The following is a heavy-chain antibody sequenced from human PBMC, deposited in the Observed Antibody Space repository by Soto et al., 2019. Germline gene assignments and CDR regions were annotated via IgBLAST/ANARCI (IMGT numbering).Heavy chain of an antibody. Sequence: TLSLTCAVYGGSFSGHSWTWIRQSPGKGLEWIGDINHSGRVNYSPSLKSRVTISLDTSKNQFSLTLSAVTAADTAMYYCSTRAYDTNAYYRFESWGQGTLVTVSS. CDR2: INHSGRV. CDR3: STRAYDTNAYYRFES. D-gene: IGHD3-22*01. J-gene: IGHJ5*01. V-gene: IGHV4-34*01. CDR1: GGSFSGHS.